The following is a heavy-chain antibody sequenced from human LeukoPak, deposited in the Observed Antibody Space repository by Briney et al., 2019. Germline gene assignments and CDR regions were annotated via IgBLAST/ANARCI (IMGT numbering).Heavy chain of an antibody. CDR1: GGSISSSSYY. J-gene: IGHJ5*02. CDR3: ARGGGYSYGYANWFDP. Sequence: SETLSLTCTVSGGSISSSSYYWGWIRQPPGKGLEWIGSIYYSGSTYYNPSLKSRVTISVDRSKNQFSLKLSSVTAADTAVYYCARGGGYSYGYANWFDPWGQGTLVTVSS. D-gene: IGHD5-18*01. V-gene: IGHV4-39*07. CDR2: IYYSGST.